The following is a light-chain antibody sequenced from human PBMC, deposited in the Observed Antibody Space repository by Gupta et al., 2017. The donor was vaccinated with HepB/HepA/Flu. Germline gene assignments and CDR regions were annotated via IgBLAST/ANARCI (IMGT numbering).Light chain of an antibody. V-gene: IGLV3-1*01. CDR1: KLGDKY. Sequence: SYELTQPPSVCVSPGQPASITCSGDKLGDKYACWYQQKPGQSPVLVIYQDSKRPSGLPERFSGSNSGNTATLTISGTQAMDEADYYCQAWDSSTVVFGGGTKLTVL. CDR3: QAWDSSTVV. CDR2: QDS. J-gene: IGLJ2*01.